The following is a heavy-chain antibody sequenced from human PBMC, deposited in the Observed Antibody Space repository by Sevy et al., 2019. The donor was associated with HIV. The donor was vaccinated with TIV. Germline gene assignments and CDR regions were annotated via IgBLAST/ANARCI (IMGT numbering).Heavy chain of an antibody. CDR2: ISGSGGST. CDR1: GFTFSSYA. D-gene: IGHD3-22*01. V-gene: IGHV3-23*01. J-gene: IGHJ4*02. CDR3: AKDGSAYDSSGYYSFDY. Sequence: GGSLRLSCAASGFTFSSYAMSWVRQAPGKGLEWVSAISGSGGSTYYADSVKGRFTISRDNSKNKLYLQMNSLRAEDTAVYYCAKDGSAYDSSGYYSFDYWGQGTLVTVSS.